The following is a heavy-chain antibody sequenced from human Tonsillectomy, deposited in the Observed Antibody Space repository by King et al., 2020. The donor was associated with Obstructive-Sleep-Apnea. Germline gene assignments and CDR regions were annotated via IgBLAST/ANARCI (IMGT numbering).Heavy chain of an antibody. D-gene: IGHD5-18*01. CDR1: GFTVSSNY. Sequence: VQLVESGGGLVQPGGSLRLSCAASGFTVSSNYMSWVRQAPGKGLEWVSVIYSGGSTYYADSVKGRFTISRHNSKNTLYLQMNSLRAEDTAVHYCARTGYSYGPNWYFDLWGRGTLVTVSS. CDR3: ARTGYSYGPNWYFDL. V-gene: IGHV3-53*04. J-gene: IGHJ2*01. CDR2: IYSGGST.